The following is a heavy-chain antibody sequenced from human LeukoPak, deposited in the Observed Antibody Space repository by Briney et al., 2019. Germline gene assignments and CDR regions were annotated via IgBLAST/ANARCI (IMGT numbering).Heavy chain of an antibody. V-gene: IGHV3-9*01. CDR1: GFTFDDYA. J-gene: IGHJ3*02. CDR2: ISWNSGSI. Sequence: GGSLRLSCAASGFTFDDYAMHWVRQAPGKGLEWVSGISWNSGSIGYEDSVKGRFTISRDNAKSSLYLQMNSLRDEDTALYYCAKDRQHYDLLTGFDAFDIWGQGTMVTVSS. CDR3: AKDRQHYDLLTGFDAFDI. D-gene: IGHD3-9*01.